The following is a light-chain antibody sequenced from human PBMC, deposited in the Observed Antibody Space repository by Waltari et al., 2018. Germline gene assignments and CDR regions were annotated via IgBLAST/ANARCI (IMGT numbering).Light chain of an antibody. V-gene: IGKV4-1*01. J-gene: IGKJ2*01. CDR3: QQYYSTPVT. CDR2: WAS. CDR1: QTVLYSEHNNY. Sequence: DIVMTQSPDSLAVSLGERASIHCKSSQTVLYSEHNNYLGWYQQRPGQPPKLLIAWASTRESGVPDRFGGSGSGTDFTLTINSLQAEVVAIYYCQQYYSTPVTFGQGTKLEIK.